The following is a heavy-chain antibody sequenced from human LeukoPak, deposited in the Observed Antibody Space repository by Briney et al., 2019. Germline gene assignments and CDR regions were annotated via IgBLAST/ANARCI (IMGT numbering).Heavy chain of an antibody. J-gene: IGHJ4*02. V-gene: IGHV3-30*18. CDR1: GFTFSSYG. CDR3: AKSQALLWFGELSPGLGYFDY. CDR2: ISYDGSNK. Sequence: PGGSLRLSCAASGFTFSSYGMHWVRQAPGKGLEWVAVISYDGSNKYYADSVKGRFTISRDNSKNTLYLQMNSLRAEDTAVYYCAKSQALLWFGELSPGLGYFDYWGQGTLVTVSS. D-gene: IGHD3-10*01.